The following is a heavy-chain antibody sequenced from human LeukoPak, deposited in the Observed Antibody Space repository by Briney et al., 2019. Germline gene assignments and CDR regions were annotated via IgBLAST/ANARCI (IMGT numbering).Heavy chain of an antibody. CDR2: IYAYNGDT. Sequence: ASVKGSRKASGYTFNPYGISWVRQAPGHGLEWMGWIYAYNGDTNHAQKFQGKVTMTTDTSTTRAYLERGSLRSDDTTVYYCARDGSGHWFDPLGQGTLVTVSS. CDR1: GYTFNPYG. CDR3: ARDGSGHWFDP. V-gene: IGHV1-18*04. J-gene: IGHJ5*02. D-gene: IGHD6-25*01.